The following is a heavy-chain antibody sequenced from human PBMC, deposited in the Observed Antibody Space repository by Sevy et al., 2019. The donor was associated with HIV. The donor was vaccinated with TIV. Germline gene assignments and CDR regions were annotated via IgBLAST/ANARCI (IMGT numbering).Heavy chain of an antibody. Sequence: SETLSLTCAVYGGSFSGYYWSWIRQPPGKGLEWIGEINHSGSTNYNPSLKSRVTISVDTSKNQLSLKLISVTAADTAVYYCARHCGSTSCSHAFDIWGQGTMVTVSS. CDR1: GGSFSGYY. V-gene: IGHV4-34*01. D-gene: IGHD2-2*01. J-gene: IGHJ3*02. CDR2: INHSGST. CDR3: ARHCGSTSCSHAFDI.